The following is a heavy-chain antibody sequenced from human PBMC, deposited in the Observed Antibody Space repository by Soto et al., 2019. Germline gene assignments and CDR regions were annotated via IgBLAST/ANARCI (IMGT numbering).Heavy chain of an antibody. CDR3: ARNQPQRYCSGGTCRPAYGMDV. V-gene: IGHV4-39*01. D-gene: IGHD2-15*01. CDR2: IYYSGDT. Sequence: PSETLSLTCTVSGGSIGSDSFYWAWIRQPPGKGLEWIGIIYYSGDTHYNPSLAGRLTMSVDTSNQFSLTLRSVTAADTALYYCARNQPQRYCSGGTCRPAYGMDVWGQGTTVTVS. CDR1: GGSIGSDSFY. J-gene: IGHJ6*02.